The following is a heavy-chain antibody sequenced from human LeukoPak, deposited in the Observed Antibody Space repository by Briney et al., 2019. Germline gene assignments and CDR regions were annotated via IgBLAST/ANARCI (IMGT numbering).Heavy chain of an antibody. Sequence: SETLSLTCAVYGGSFSGYYWSWIRQPPGKGLEWNGEINHSGSTNYNPSLKSRVTISVDTSKNQFSLKLSSVTAADTAVYYCATYWELLGDAFDIWGQGTMVTVSS. CDR2: INHSGST. CDR1: GGSFSGYY. D-gene: IGHD1-26*01. V-gene: IGHV4-34*01. CDR3: ATYWELLGDAFDI. J-gene: IGHJ3*02.